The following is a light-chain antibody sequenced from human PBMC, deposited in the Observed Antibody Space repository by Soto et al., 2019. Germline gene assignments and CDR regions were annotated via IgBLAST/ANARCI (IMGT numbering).Light chain of an antibody. CDR2: DAS. Sequence: EIVLTQSPATLSLSPGERATLSCRASQSVSSYLAWYQQKPGQAPRLLIYDASNRATGIPARFSGSRSGTDFTLTISSLEPEDFAVYYCQQSSNWPPLTFGGGTKVEIK. J-gene: IGKJ4*01. V-gene: IGKV3-11*01. CDR3: QQSSNWPPLT. CDR1: QSVSSY.